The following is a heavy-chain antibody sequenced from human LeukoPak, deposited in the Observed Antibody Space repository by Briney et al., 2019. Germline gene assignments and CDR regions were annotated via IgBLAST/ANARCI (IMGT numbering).Heavy chain of an antibody. CDR3: ARDYPPGHKGSGSPYYFDY. V-gene: IGHV1-69*04. D-gene: IGHD3-10*01. Sequence: SVKVSCKASGGTFSSYAISWVRQAPGQGLEWMGRIIPIFGIANYAQKFQGRVTITADKSTSTAYMELNSLSSEDTAVYYCARDYPPGHKGSGSPYYFDYWGQGTLVTVSS. CDR2: IIPIFGIA. CDR1: GGTFSSYA. J-gene: IGHJ4*02.